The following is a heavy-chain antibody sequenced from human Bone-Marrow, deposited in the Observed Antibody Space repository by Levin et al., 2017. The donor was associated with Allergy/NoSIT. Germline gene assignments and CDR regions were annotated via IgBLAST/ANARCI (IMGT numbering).Heavy chain of an antibody. Sequence: GGSLRLSCVVSGFTFSKFEMDWVRQAPGKGLEWVAYISSGGGTMSYADSVKGRFTISRDNTNSSVYLQMNSLRAEDTAVYYCARGTYYDFWTHSYGMDVWGQGTTITVSS. CDR3: ARGTYYDFWTHSYGMDV. D-gene: IGHD3-3*01. J-gene: IGHJ6*02. CDR1: GFTFSKFE. V-gene: IGHV3-48*03. CDR2: ISSGGGTM.